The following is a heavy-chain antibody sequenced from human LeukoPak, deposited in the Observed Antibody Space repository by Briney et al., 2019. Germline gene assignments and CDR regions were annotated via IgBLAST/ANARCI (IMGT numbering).Heavy chain of an antibody. Sequence: ASVKVSCKASGYTFTSYYMHWVRQSPRQGLEWMGIINPSGGSTSYAQKFQGRVTMTRDTSTSTVYMELSSLRSEDTAVYYCARQGSDTDAFDIWGQGTMVTVSS. J-gene: IGHJ3*02. CDR2: INPSGGST. D-gene: IGHD2-2*02. CDR3: ARQGSDTDAFDI. V-gene: IGHV1-46*03. CDR1: GYTFTSYY.